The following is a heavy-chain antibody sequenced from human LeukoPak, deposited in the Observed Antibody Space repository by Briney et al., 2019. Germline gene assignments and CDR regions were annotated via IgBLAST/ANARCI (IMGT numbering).Heavy chain of an antibody. CDR1: GFTFSSYS. Sequence: GGSLRLSCAASGFTFSSYSMNWVRQAPGKGLEWVSSISSSSSYIYYADSVKGRFTISRDNAKNSLYLQMNSLRAEDTAVYYCARGPGYSSGWYEYYFDYWGQGTLVTVSS. CDR3: ARGPGYSSGWYEYYFDY. V-gene: IGHV3-21*01. D-gene: IGHD6-19*01. CDR2: ISSSSSYI. J-gene: IGHJ4*02.